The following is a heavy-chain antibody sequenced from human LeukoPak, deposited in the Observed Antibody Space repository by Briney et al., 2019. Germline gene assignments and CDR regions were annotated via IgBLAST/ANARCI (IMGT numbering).Heavy chain of an antibody. J-gene: IGHJ4*02. CDR1: GFSFSSYF. CDR3: ASGGIYSFGSFDY. CDR2: ISASGDET. D-gene: IGHD5-18*01. Sequence: GGSLRLSCAASGFSFSSYFMTWARQPPGKGLEWVSAISASGDETHYADSVKGRFTISRDNSKNTLYLQMDSLRAEDTAIYYCASGGIYSFGSFDYWGQGALVTVSS. V-gene: IGHV3-23*01.